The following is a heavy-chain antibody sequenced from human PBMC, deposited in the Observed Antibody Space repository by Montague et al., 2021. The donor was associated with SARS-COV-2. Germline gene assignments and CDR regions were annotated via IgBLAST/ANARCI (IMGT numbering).Heavy chain of an antibody. CDR3: ARQDDILTGYYYYGMDV. CDR1: GGSISSSSYY. Sequence: SETLSLTCTVSGGSISSSSYYWGWIRQPPGKGLEWIGSIYYSGSTYYNPSLKSRVTISVDTSKNQFSLKLSSVTAADTAVYYCARQDDILTGYYYYGMDVWGQGTTVTGSS. J-gene: IGHJ6*02. CDR2: IYYSGST. V-gene: IGHV4-39*01. D-gene: IGHD3-9*01.